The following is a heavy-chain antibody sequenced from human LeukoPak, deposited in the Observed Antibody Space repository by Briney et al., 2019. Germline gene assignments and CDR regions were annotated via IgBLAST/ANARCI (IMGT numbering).Heavy chain of an antibody. CDR2: ISYDGSNK. Sequence: GGSLRLSCAASGFTFSSYAMHWVRQAPGKGLEWVAVISYDGSNKYYADSVKGRFTISRDNSKNTLYLQMNSLRAEDTAVYYCATNSWGATMVREVISDYWGQGTLVTVSS. CDR1: GFTFSSYA. J-gene: IGHJ4*02. D-gene: IGHD3-10*01. CDR3: ATNSWGATMVREVISDY. V-gene: IGHV3-30-3*01.